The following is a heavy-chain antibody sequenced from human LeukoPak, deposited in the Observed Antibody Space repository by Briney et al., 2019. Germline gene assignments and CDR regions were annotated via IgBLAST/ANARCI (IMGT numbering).Heavy chain of an antibody. CDR2: ISGSGGST. CDR1: GFTFSSYA. V-gene: IGHV3-23*01. CDR3: AKDNGIGWLSDYYYYYGMDV. Sequence: GGSLRLSCAASGFTFSSYAMSWVRQAPGKGLEWVSAISGSGGSTYYADSVKGRFTISRDNSENTLYLQMNSLRAEDTAVYYCAKDNGIGWLSDYYYYYGMDVWGQGTTVTVSS. J-gene: IGHJ6*02. D-gene: IGHD3-22*01.